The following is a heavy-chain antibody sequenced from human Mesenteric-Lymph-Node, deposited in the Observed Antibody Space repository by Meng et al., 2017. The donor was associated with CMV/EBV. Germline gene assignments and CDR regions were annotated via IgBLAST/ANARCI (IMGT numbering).Heavy chain of an antibody. CDR2: ISGSGGST. CDR1: GLTFTSHA. Sequence: GGYLCLSCVASGLTFTSHAKSWVRQPPGKGLEWVSAISGSGGSTYHADSVKGRFTISRDNSKNTLYLQMNSLIAENPTVYYCANTGGSYSDYWGQGTLVTGSS. J-gene: IGHJ4*02. D-gene: IGHD1-26*01. V-gene: IGHV3-23*01. CDR3: ANTGGSYSDY.